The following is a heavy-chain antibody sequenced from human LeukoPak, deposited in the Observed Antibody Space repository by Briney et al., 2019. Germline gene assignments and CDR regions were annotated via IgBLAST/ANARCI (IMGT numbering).Heavy chain of an antibody. D-gene: IGHD3-10*01. CDR3: ARENPLSFMVRGVILWLDP. J-gene: IGHJ5*02. Sequence: GASVKVSCKASGYTFTGYYMHWVRQAPGQGLEWMGWINPNSGGTNYAQKLQGRVTMTRDTSISTAYMELSRLRSDDTAVYYCARENPLSFMVRGVILWLDPWGQGTLVTVSS. CDR2: INPNSGGT. CDR1: GYTFTGYY. V-gene: IGHV1-2*02.